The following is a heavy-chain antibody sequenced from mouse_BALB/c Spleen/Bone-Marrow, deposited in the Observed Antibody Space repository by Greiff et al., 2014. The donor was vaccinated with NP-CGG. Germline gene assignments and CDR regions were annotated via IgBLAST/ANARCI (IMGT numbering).Heavy chain of an antibody. J-gene: IGHJ2*01. V-gene: IGHV5-17*02. D-gene: IGHD4-1*01. CDR2: ISSGSSTI. CDR1: GFTFSSFG. Sequence: EVQPVESGGGLVQPGGSRKLSCAASGFTFSSFGMHWVRQAPERGLEWVAYISSGSSTIFYADTVKGRFTISRDNPKNTLFLQMTSLRSEDTAMYYCTRGGNWEDFDYWGQGTTLTVSS. CDR3: TRGGNWEDFDY.